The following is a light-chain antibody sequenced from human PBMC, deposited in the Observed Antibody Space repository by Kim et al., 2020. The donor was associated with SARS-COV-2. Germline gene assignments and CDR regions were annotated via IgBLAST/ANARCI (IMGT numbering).Light chain of an antibody. J-gene: IGKJ4*01. CDR3: QQYGSSRVA. Sequence: LSPGERATLSCRASQTVTSNYLAWFQQRPSQAPRLLISGASTRATGIPDRFSGSGSGTDFTLTISRLEPEDFAVYYCQQYGSSRVAFGGGTKVEI. CDR1: QTVTSNY. V-gene: IGKV3-20*01. CDR2: GAS.